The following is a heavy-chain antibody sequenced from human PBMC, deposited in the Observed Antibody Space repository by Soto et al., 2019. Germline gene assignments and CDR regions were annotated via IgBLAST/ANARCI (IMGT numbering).Heavy chain of an antibody. J-gene: IGHJ4*02. Sequence: SETLSVTCTVSGDSMSISNWWNWVRQPPGKGLEWIGEAHHSGRTNYNPSLKSRVTISVDRSQNLFSLQLTSVTAADTAVYFCARSEATALDFWGQGILVAVSS. CDR1: GDSMSISNW. CDR2: AHHSGRT. CDR3: ARSEATALDF. V-gene: IGHV4-4*02.